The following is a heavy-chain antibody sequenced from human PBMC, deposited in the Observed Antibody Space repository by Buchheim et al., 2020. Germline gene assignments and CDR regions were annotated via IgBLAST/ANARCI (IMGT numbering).Heavy chain of an antibody. Sequence: EVQLLESGGGLVQPGGSLRLSCAASGFTFSSYAMSWVRQAPGKGLEWVSAISGSGGSTYYADSVKGRFTISRDNSKNTLYPQMNSLRAEDTAVYYCAKGTSRLEVVAAMDTLDYWGQGTL. CDR1: GFTFSSYA. CDR2: ISGSGGST. J-gene: IGHJ4*02. V-gene: IGHV3-23*01. CDR3: AKGTSRLEVVAAMDTLDY. D-gene: IGHD2-15*01.